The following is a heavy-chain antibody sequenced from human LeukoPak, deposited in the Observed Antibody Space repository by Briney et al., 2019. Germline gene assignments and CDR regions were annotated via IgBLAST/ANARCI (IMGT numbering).Heavy chain of an antibody. CDR1: GFTFSSSA. CDR3: AKSGYNRFDY. CDR2: ISGGDATT. V-gene: IGHV3-23*01. J-gene: IGHJ4*02. Sequence: GGSLRLSCAASGFTFSSSAMSWVRQAPGKGLEWVSNISGGDATTYYADSVKGRFTISRDSSKNTLYLQMNSLRADDTAVYYCAKSGYNRFDYWAREPWSPSP. D-gene: IGHD5-24*01.